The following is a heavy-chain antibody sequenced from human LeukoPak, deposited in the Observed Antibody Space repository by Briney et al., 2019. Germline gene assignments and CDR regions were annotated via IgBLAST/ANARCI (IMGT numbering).Heavy chain of an antibody. D-gene: IGHD6-13*01. V-gene: IGHV3-9*01. CDR1: GFTFDDYA. J-gene: IGHJ4*02. CDR2: ISWNSGSI. Sequence: QPGRSLRLSCAASGFTFDDYAMHWVRQAPGKGLEWVSGISWNSGSIGYADSVKGRFTISRDNAENSLYLQMNSLRAEDTALYYCAKDLAAAGSFDYWGQGTLVTVSS. CDR3: AKDLAAAGSFDY.